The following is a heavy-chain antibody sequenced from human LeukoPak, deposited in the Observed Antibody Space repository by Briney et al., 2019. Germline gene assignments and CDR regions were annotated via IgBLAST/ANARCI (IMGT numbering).Heavy chain of an antibody. CDR3: AREGWDLNALDI. CDR1: GFSFSDYD. Sequence: GGSLRLSCAASGFSFSDYDMNWVRQAPGKGLEWVAYISTSGDRIYYADSVKGRFTISRDNAKNSLYLQMSSLRAEDTAIYYCAREGWDLNALDIWGQGTMVTVSP. CDR2: ISTSGDRI. J-gene: IGHJ3*02. D-gene: IGHD1-26*01. V-gene: IGHV3-48*03.